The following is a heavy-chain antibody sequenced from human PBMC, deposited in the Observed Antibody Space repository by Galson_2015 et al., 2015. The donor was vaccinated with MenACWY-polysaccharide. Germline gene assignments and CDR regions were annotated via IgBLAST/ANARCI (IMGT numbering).Heavy chain of an antibody. CDR2: ISSGGTI. V-gene: IGHV3-48*02. CDR1: GFTFSSYS. D-gene: IGHD1-26*01. CDR3: ARVLKGLVGAAPDY. J-gene: IGHJ4*02. Sequence: SLRLSCAASGFTFSSYSMNWVRQAPGKGLEWVSYISSGGTIYYADSVKGRFTISRDNAKNSLYLQMNSLRDDDTAVYYCARVLKGLVGAAPDYRGQGTLVTVSS.